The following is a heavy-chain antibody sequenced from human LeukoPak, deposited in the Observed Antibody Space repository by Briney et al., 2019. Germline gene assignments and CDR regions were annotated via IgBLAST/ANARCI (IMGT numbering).Heavy chain of an antibody. Sequence: GGSLRLSCAAPGFTFSSYAMNWVRQAPGKGLEWVSGISGSGGSTYYADSVKGRFTISRDNSKNTLYLQMNNLRAEDTAVYYCAKDSQQLVPYYWGQGTLVTVSS. CDR2: ISGSGGST. CDR3: AKDSQQLVPYY. J-gene: IGHJ4*02. CDR1: GFTFSSYA. V-gene: IGHV3-23*01. D-gene: IGHD6-13*01.